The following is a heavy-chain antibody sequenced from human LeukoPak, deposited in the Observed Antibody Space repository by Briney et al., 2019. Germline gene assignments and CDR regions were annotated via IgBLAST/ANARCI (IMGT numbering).Heavy chain of an antibody. CDR3: AKDADILTGYYLGWYYFDY. Sequence: GGSLRLSCAASGFTFSSYAMSWVRQAPGKGLEWVSAISGSGGSTYYADSVKGRFTISRDNSENTLYLQMNSLRAEDTAVYYCAKDADILTGYYLGWYYFDYWGQGTLVTVSS. V-gene: IGHV3-23*01. CDR1: GFTFSSYA. CDR2: ISGSGGST. J-gene: IGHJ4*02. D-gene: IGHD3-9*01.